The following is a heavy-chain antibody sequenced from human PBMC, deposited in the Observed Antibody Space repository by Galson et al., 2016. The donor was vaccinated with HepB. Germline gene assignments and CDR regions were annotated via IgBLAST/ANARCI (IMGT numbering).Heavy chain of an antibody. CDR1: GFTFSSFA. CDR3: AKKTVELTAISYFKGLDY. CDR2: ISGGGGST. V-gene: IGHV3-23*01. Sequence: SLRLSCAASGFTFSSFAMSWVRRAPGKGLEWVSTISGGGGSTYYVDSVKGRFTISRDNSKNTLFLQMSSLRAEDTAVYYCAKKTVELTAISYFKGLDYWGQGTLVTVSS. J-gene: IGHJ4*02. D-gene: IGHD4-23*01.